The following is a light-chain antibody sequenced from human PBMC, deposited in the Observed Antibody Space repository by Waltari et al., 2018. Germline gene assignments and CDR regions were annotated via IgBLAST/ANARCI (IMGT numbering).Light chain of an antibody. CDR2: KDN. V-gene: IGLV3-25*03. CDR3: QSADSSGPSVV. Sequence: SYELTQPSSMSVSPGQTARITCPGTLLETHYGYWYQQKPGQAPILVIFKDNERPSGIPERFSGSSSGTTVTLTISGVQAEDEADYYCQSADSSGPSVVFGGGTKLT. J-gene: IGLJ2*01. CDR1: LLETHY.